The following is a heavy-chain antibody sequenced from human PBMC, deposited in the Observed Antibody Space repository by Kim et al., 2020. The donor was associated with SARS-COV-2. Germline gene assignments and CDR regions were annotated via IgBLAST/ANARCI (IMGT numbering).Heavy chain of an antibody. CDR2: TYYRSKWYN. J-gene: IGHJ5*02. D-gene: IGHD3-22*01. Sequence: SQTLSLTCAISGDSVSSNSAAWNWIRQSPSRGLEWLGRTYYRSKWYNDYAVSVKSRITINPDTSKNQFSLQLNSVTPEDTAVYYCARDRGYYDSSGYYYEDYNWFDPWGQGTLVTVSS. V-gene: IGHV6-1*01. CDR3: ARDRGYYDSSGYYYEDYNWFDP. CDR1: GDSVSSNSAA.